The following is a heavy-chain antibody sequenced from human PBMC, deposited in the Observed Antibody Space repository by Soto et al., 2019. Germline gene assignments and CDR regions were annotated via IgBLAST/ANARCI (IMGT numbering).Heavy chain of an antibody. Sequence: GGSLRLSCAASEFTFSSHWRHWVRQAPGKGLEWVPNINEDGSENYYVDSVKGRFTISRDNAKNSLYLQINSLRAEDTAVYYCARELLRFCAFDFWGQGTMVTVSS. D-gene: IGHD2-15*01. V-gene: IGHV3-7*01. CDR1: EFTFSSHW. J-gene: IGHJ3*01. CDR2: INEDGSEN. CDR3: ARELLRFCAFDF.